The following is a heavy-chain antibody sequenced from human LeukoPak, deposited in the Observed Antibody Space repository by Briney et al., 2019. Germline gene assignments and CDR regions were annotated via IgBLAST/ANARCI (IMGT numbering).Heavy chain of an antibody. CDR1: GGSISSSSYY. J-gene: IGHJ4*02. CDR3: ARHVGSSWYQWIDY. V-gene: IGHV4-39*01. Sequence: SETLSLTCTVSGGSISSSSYYWGWIRQPPGKGLEWIGSIYYSGSTYYNPSLKSRVTISVDTSKNQLSLKLSSVPAADTAVYYCARHVGSSWYQWIDYWGQGTLVTVSS. D-gene: IGHD6-13*01. CDR2: IYYSGST.